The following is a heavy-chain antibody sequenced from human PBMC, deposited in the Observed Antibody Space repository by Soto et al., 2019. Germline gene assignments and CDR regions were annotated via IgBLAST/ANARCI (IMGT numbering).Heavy chain of an antibody. Sequence: QLQLQESGPGLVKPSETLSLTCTVSGGSISSSSYYWGWIRQPPGKGLEWIGSIYYSGSTYYNPSLKSRVTISGDTSKNQFPLKLSSVTAADTAVDYFSPYSSSRGWFDPRGQGTLVTVSS. J-gene: IGHJ5*02. CDR3: SPYSSSRGWFDP. CDR1: GGSISSSSYY. D-gene: IGHD6-13*01. CDR2: IYYSGST. V-gene: IGHV4-39*01.